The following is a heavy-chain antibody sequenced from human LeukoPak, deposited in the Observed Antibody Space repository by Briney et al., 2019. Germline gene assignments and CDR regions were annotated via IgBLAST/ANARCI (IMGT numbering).Heavy chain of an antibody. CDR2: IYHSGST. CDR1: GGSISTTSYY. V-gene: IGHV4-39*01. Sequence: PSETLSLTCTVSGGSISTTSYYWGWIRQPPGTGLEWIGSIYHSGSTYYNSSLKSRVTISVDTSKNQFSLKLSSVTAADTAVYYCARHHGRFIAARYNWFDPWGQGTLVTVSS. CDR3: ARHHGRFIAARYNWFDP. D-gene: IGHD6-13*01. J-gene: IGHJ5*02.